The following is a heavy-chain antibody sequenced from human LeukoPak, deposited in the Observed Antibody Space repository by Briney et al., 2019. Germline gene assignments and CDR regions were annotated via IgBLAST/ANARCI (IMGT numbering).Heavy chain of an antibody. CDR3: ARGFNWFDP. Sequence: SQTLSLTCTVSGGSISSYYWSWIRQPPGKGLEWIGYIYYSGSTNYNPSLKSRVTISVDTSKNQFSLKLSSVTTADTAVYYCARGFNWFDPWGQGTLVTVSS. V-gene: IGHV4-59*01. CDR1: GGSISSYY. J-gene: IGHJ5*02. CDR2: IYYSGST.